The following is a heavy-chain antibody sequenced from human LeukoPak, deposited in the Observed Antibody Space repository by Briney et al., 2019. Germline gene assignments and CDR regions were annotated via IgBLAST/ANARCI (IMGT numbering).Heavy chain of an antibody. CDR2: IYTSGST. CDR3: ARASYSYDINGWVPFDY. J-gene: IGHJ4*02. D-gene: IGHD3-22*01. Sequence: SETLSLTCIVSGYSISSDYFWGLVRQPPGKGLEWIGRIYTSGSTNYNPSLKSRVTISGGTSKNQFSLRLSSVTAADTAVYYCARASYSYDINGWVPFDYWGQGTLVTVSS. V-gene: IGHV4-38-2*02. CDR1: GYSISSDYF.